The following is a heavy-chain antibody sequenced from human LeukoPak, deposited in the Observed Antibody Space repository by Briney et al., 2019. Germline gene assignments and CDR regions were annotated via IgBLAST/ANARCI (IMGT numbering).Heavy chain of an antibody. V-gene: IGHV3-23*01. Sequence: GGSLRLSCAASGFTFSSYAMNWVRQAPGKGLEWVSAISGSGGSTYYADSVKGRFTISRDNSKNTLYLQMNSLRAEDTAVYYCAKDLISMVRGIQGHYFDYWGQGTLVTVSS. D-gene: IGHD3-10*01. CDR1: GFTFSSYA. CDR2: ISGSGGST. CDR3: AKDLISMVRGIQGHYFDY. J-gene: IGHJ4*02.